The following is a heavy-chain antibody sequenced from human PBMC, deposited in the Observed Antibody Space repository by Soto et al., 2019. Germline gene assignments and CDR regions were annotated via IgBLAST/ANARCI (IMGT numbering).Heavy chain of an antibody. J-gene: IGHJ5*02. CDR1: GFTFGDYA. Sequence: GGSLRLSCTASGFTFGDYAMSWFRQAPGKGLEWVGFIRSKAYGGTTEYAASVKGRFTISRDDSKSIAYLQMNSLKTEDTAVYYCTRDSDIVVVPAAMREPWFDPWGQGTLVTVSS. D-gene: IGHD2-2*01. CDR2: IRSKAYGGTT. CDR3: TRDSDIVVVPAAMREPWFDP. V-gene: IGHV3-49*03.